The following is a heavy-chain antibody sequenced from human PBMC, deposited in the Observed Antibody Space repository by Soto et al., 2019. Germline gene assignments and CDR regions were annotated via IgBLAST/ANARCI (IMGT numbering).Heavy chain of an antibody. CDR2: IKQDGSEK. CDR3: ARDVLRYRPPYYYYYMDV. Sequence: EVQLVGSGGGLVQPGGSLSLSWAASGFTFSSYWMSWVRQAPGKGLEWVANIKQDGSEKYYVDSVKGRFTISRDNAKNSLYLQMNSLRAEDTAVYYCARDVLRYRPPYYYYYMDVWGKGTTVTVSS. V-gene: IGHV3-7*01. CDR1: GFTFSSYW. D-gene: IGHD2-2*02. J-gene: IGHJ6*03.